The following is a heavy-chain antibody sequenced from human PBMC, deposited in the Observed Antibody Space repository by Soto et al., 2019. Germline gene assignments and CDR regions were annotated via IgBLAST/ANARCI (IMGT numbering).Heavy chain of an antibody. CDR3: ARDKSIAAAGTGFSDY. Sequence: GGSLRLSCAASGFTFSSYGMHWVRQAPGKGLEWVAVIWYDGSNKYYADSVKGRFTISRDNSKNTLYLQMNSLRAEDTAVYYCARDKSIAAAGTGFSDYWGQGTLVTVSS. CDR1: GFTFSSYG. J-gene: IGHJ4*02. V-gene: IGHV3-33*01. D-gene: IGHD6-13*01. CDR2: IWYDGSNK.